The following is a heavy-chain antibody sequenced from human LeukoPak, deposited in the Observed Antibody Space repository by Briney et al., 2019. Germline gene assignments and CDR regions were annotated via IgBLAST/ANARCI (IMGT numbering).Heavy chain of an antibody. V-gene: IGHV3-21*01. CDR1: GFTFSSYS. CDR2: ISSSSSYI. Sequence: PGGSLRLSCAASGFTFSSYSMNWVRQAPGKGLEWVSSISSSSSYIYYADSVKGRFTISRDNAKNSLYLQMNSLRAEDTAVYYCARVGFGELSSGVWGQGTLVTVSS. CDR3: ARVGFGELSSGV. J-gene: IGHJ4*02. D-gene: IGHD3-10*01.